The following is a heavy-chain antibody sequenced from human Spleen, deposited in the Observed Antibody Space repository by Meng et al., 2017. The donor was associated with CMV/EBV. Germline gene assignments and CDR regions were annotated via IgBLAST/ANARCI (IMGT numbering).Heavy chain of an antibody. CDR1: GGTFSSYA. V-gene: IGHV1-69*10. J-gene: IGHJ3*02. D-gene: IGHD4-23*01. Sequence: SVKVSCKASGGTFSSYAISWVRPAPGQGLEWMGGIIPILGIANYAQKFQGRVTITADKSTSTAYMELSSLRSEDTAVYYCAEEGGNSDAFDIWGQGTMVTVSS. CDR3: AEEGGNSDAFDI. CDR2: IIPILGIA.